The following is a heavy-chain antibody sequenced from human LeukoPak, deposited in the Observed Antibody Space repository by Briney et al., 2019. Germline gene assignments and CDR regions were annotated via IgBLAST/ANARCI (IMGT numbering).Heavy chain of an antibody. J-gene: IGHJ4*02. CDR2: INPSGGDT. CDR3: ARGLGSYYDILTGYPTFDY. Sequence: ASVKVSCKASGYILSSYNMHWVRQAPGQGLEWLGIINPSGGDTKYAQKFQGRVTLTRDKSTSTVYMELSSLTSDDTAVYYCARGLGSYYDILTGYPTFDYWGQGTLVTVSS. V-gene: IGHV1-46*01. CDR1: GYILSSYN. D-gene: IGHD3-9*01.